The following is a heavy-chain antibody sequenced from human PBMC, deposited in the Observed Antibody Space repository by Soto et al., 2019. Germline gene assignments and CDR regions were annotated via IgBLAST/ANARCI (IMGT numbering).Heavy chain of an antibody. CDR2: IDPGGET. J-gene: IGHJ4*02. CDR1: GFSFSTYA. CDR3: AKDYCSGGTCILLDC. V-gene: IGHV3-23*01. Sequence: GGSLRLSCAASGFSFSTYAMTWARQAPGKGLEWVSGIDPGGETYYADSVKGRFTISRDNSKNTLYLQMDSLRAEDMAVYYCAKDYCSGGTCILLDCWGQGTLVTVSS. D-gene: IGHD2-15*01.